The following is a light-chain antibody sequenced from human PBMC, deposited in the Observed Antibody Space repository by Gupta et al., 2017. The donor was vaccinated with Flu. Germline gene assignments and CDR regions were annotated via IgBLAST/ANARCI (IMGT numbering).Light chain of an antibody. CDR2: DAS. Sequence: PATLSLSPGERATLSCRASQSVSSYLAWYQQKPGQAPRLLIYDASNRATGIPARFSGSGSGTDFTLTISSLEPEDFAVYYCQQRSNWRVTFGGGTKVEIK. J-gene: IGKJ4*01. V-gene: IGKV3-11*01. CDR1: QSVSSY. CDR3: QQRSNWRVT.